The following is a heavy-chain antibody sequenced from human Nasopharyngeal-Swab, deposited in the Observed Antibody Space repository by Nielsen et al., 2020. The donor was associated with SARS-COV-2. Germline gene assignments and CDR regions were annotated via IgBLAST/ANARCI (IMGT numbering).Heavy chain of an antibody. D-gene: IGHD2-2*01. CDR2: IYYSGST. V-gene: IGHV4-59*01. CDR3: ASSLKIPAAIWVKRIGEY. Sequence: WIRQPPGKGLEWIGYIYYSGSTNYNPSLKSRVTISVDTSKNQFSLKLSSVTAADTAVYYCASSLKIPAAIWVKRIGEYWGQGKMGAVSS. J-gene: IGHJ4*02.